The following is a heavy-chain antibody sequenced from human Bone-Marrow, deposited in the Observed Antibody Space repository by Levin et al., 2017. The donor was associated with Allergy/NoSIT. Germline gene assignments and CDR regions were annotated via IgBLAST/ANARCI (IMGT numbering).Heavy chain of an antibody. J-gene: IGHJ6*02. CDR2: MHSSGSL. V-gene: IGHV4-59*01. Sequence: KSSETLSLTCSVSGDSISTYYWTWIRQPPGKGLEWVGSMHSSGSLGYNPSLKSRVTISVDRSKNQFFLMLTSATDADTAVYYCAGYGSERFGGMDVWGHGTTVTVS. D-gene: IGHD3-10*01. CDR3: AGYGSERFGGMDV. CDR1: GDSISTYY.